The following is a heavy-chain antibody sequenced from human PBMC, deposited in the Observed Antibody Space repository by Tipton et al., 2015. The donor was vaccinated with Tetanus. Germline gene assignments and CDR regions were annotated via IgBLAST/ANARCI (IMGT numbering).Heavy chain of an antibody. CDR2: ISSGGST. V-gene: IGHV3-53*01. CDR1: GFAISSTY. CDR3: VRREVIVAVGFDV. J-gene: IGHJ3*01. D-gene: IGHD2/OR15-2a*01. Sequence: GSLRLSCVASGFAISSTYMAWVRQAPGRGLDCVSVISSGGSTYYADSVKGRFTISRDTSTNTLYLQMNNLRAEDTAVYFCVRREVIVAVGFDVWGQGTVVNVSS.